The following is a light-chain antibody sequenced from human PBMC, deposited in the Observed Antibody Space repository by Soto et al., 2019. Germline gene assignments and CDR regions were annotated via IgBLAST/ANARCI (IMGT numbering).Light chain of an antibody. CDR3: SPYTSTSTLYV. CDR2: DVS. V-gene: IGLV2-14*01. Sequence: QSVLTQPASVSGSPVQSITISCTGTSSDVGGYNYVSWYQQHPGKAPKLMIYDVSNRPSGVSNRFSGSKSGNTVSLTISGLQAEDEADYYCSPYTSTSTLYVFGTGTKVTVL. J-gene: IGLJ1*01. CDR1: SSDVGGYNY.